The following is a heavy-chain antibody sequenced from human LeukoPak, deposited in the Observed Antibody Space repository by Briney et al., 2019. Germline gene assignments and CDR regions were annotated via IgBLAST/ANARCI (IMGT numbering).Heavy chain of an antibody. CDR2: IYPGDSDT. V-gene: IGHV5-51*01. Sequence: GESLKISCKGSGYSFTSYWIGWVRQMPGKGLEWMGIIYPGDSDTRYSPSFQGQVTISADKSISTAYLQWSSLKASDTAMYYCARHREEITIFGVVTSWFDPWGQGTLVTVSS. CDR3: ARHREEITIFGVVTSWFDP. CDR1: GYSFTSYW. J-gene: IGHJ5*02. D-gene: IGHD3-3*01.